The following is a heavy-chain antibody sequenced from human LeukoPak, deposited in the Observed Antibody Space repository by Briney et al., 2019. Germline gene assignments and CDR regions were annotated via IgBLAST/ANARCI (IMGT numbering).Heavy chain of an antibody. V-gene: IGHV3-48*01. CDR1: GFTFSSYS. J-gene: IGHJ3*02. CDR3: ARDGGQYYDFWSGYPRNDAFDI. Sequence: QPGGSLRLSCAASGFTFSSYSMNWVRQAPGKGLEWVSYISSSSSTIYYADSVKGRFTISRDNAKNSLYLQVNSLRAEDTAVYYCARDGGQYYDFWSGYPRNDAFDIWGQGTMVTVSS. D-gene: IGHD3-3*01. CDR2: ISSSSSTI.